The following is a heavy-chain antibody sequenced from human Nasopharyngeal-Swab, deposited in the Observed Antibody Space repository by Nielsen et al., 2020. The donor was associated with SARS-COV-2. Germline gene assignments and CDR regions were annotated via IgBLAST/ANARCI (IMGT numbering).Heavy chain of an antibody. D-gene: IGHD6-6*01. J-gene: IGHJ6*02. Sequence: WIRQPPGKRLEWIGSVYYGGNTYYNPSLKSRVTISVDTSKNQFSLKLASVTAADTAVYYCAGLAAHGYFYYYYGMDVWGQGTTVTVSS. V-gene: IGHV4-39*01. CDR3: AGLAAHGYFYYYYGMDV. CDR2: VYYGGNT.